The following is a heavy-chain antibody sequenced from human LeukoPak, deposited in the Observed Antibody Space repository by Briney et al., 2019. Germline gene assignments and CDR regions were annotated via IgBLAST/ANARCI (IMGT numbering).Heavy chain of an antibody. CDR3: ASSYSYGIYY. V-gene: IGHV3-21*01. J-gene: IGHJ4*02. D-gene: IGHD5-18*01. Sequence: ECVSSISSSSSYIYYADSVKGRFTISRDNAKNSLYLQMNSLRAEDTAVYYCASSYSYGIYYWGQGTLVTVSS. CDR2: ISSSSSYI.